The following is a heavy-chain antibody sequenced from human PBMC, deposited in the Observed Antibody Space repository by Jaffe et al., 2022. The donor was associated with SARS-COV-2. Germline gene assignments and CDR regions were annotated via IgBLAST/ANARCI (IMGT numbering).Heavy chain of an antibody. J-gene: IGHJ4*02. Sequence: QVQLVESGGGVVQPGRSLRLSCAASGFTFSSYGMHWVRQAPGKGLEWVAVISYDGSNKYYADSVKGRFTISRDNSKNTLYLQMNSLRAEDTAVYYCAKDALVVVAATVDYFDYWGQGTLVTVSS. V-gene: IGHV3-30*18. D-gene: IGHD2-15*01. CDR1: GFTFSSYG. CDR3: AKDALVVVAATVDYFDY. CDR2: ISYDGSNK.